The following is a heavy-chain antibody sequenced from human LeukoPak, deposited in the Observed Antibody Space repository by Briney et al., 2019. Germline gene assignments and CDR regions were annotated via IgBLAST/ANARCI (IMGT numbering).Heavy chain of an antibody. J-gene: IGHJ5*02. D-gene: IGHD4-23*01. CDR2: VWSGGSID. Sequence: GGSLRLSCAASGFTFSNYGMHWVRQAPGKGLEWVAVVWSGGSIDYYADSLRGRFTVSRDNSKNTMFLQFNTLRPGDTAVYYCAREGMVTIFSAWFDPWGQGTLVTVSS. CDR3: AREGMVTIFSAWFDP. V-gene: IGHV3-33*08. CDR1: GFTFSNYG.